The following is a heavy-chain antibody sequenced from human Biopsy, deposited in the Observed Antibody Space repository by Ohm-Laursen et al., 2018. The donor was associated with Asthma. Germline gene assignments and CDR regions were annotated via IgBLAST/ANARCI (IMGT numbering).Heavy chain of an antibody. V-gene: IGHV1-2*06. Sequence: SVKVSCNASGYTFTGYYMHWVRQAPGQGLEWMGRINPNSGGTNYAQKFQGRVTMTRDTSISTAYMELSRLRSDDTAVYYCAIVGYSSGWDFFDYWGQGTLVTVSS. D-gene: IGHD6-19*01. CDR1: GYTFTGYY. CDR2: INPNSGGT. J-gene: IGHJ4*02. CDR3: AIVGYSSGWDFFDY.